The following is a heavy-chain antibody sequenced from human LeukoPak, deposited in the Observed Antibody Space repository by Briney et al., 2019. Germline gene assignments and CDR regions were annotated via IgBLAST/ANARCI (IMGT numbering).Heavy chain of an antibody. D-gene: IGHD1-20*01. CDR2: IKSKADGETI. CDR1: GFTFTNAW. J-gene: IGHJ4*02. CDR3: ATLTSRGLSDS. V-gene: IGHV3-15*07. Sequence: GGSLRLSCAASGFTFTNAWMNWVRQAPGKGLEWVGRIKSKADGETIDYAAPVKGRFTFSRDDSKNMLYLQMNSLKSEDTAVYYCATLTSRGLSDSWGQGTLVTVSS.